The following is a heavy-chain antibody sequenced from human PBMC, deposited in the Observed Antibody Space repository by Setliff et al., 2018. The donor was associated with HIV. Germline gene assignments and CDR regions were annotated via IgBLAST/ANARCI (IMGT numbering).Heavy chain of an antibody. D-gene: IGHD3-3*01. CDR1: GGSISSAAYY. Sequence: PSETLSLTCTVSGGSISSAAYYWSWIRQHPGKGLEWIGHIYYSGSTNYNPSLKSRVTISVDTSKNQFSLKLTSVTAADTAVYYCARAAERRYYNFWSGYYTDFDYWGQGTLVTVSS. V-gene: IGHV4-31*03. J-gene: IGHJ4*02. CDR2: IYYSGST. CDR3: ARAAERRYYNFWSGYYTDFDY.